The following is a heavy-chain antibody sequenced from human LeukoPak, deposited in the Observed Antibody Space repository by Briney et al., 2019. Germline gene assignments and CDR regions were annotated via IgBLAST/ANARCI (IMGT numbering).Heavy chain of an antibody. J-gene: IGHJ4*02. Sequence: GGSLRLSCVASGITFSNFAMSWVRQSPGKKGLEWVSSIFQGGGEIHYADSVKGRFTISRDNAKNSLYLQMNSLRAEDTAVYYCARDASYYYDSTGYYLDYWGQGTLVTVSS. D-gene: IGHD3-22*01. CDR1: GITFSNFA. V-gene: IGHV3-21*01. CDR3: ARDASYYYDSTGYYLDY. CDR2: IFQGGGEI.